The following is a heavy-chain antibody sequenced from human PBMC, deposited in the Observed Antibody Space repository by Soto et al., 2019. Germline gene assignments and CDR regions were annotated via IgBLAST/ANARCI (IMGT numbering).Heavy chain of an antibody. CDR3: ARDPHEFWTSYWFDP. D-gene: IGHD3-3*01. Sequence: ASVKVSCKTSGYTFNTYGINWVRQAPGQGLELMGWISAYDGKTTYAEKFQGRVTLTTDTSTSTAYMELRSLRSDDTAIYYCARDPHEFWTSYWFDPWGQGTPVTRLL. V-gene: IGHV1-18*01. J-gene: IGHJ5*02. CDR1: GYTFNTYG. CDR2: ISAYDGKT.